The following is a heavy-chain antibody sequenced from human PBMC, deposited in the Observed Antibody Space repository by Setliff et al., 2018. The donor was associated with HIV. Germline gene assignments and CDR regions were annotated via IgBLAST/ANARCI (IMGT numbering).Heavy chain of an antibody. V-gene: IGHV4-61*09. J-gene: IGHJ4*02. Sequence: SETLSLTCTVSGASFIRSRYYWSWIRQPAGKGLEWIGHVYTTGSASYNPSLESRVTILEALSKNQFSLNLDSVTAADTAVYFCARALAGGSGWNYFDLWGPGTLVTVPS. CDR2: VYTTGSA. D-gene: IGHD6-19*01. CDR1: GASFIRSRYY. CDR3: ARALAGGSGWNYFDL.